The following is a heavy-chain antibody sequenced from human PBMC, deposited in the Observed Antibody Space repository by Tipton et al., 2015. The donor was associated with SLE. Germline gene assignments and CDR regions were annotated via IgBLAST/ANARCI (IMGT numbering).Heavy chain of an antibody. CDR3: ASPYGGDYYDSSGYHL. J-gene: IGHJ4*02. Sequence: SLRLSCAASGFTFGDYAMSWVRQAPGKGLEWVALISFDGSNTYYADSMKGRFTISRDNSKNTLYLQMNSLRADDTAVYFCASPYGGDYYDSSGYHLWGQGTLVTVSS. D-gene: IGHD3-22*01. CDR2: ISFDGSNT. V-gene: IGHV3-30*04. CDR1: GFTFGDYA.